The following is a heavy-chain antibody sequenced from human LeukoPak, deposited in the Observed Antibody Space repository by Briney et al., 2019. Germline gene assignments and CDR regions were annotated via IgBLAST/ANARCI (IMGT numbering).Heavy chain of an antibody. Sequence: GGSLRLSCAAPGFTFSSYEMNGVRQAPGKGLEWVSYISSSGSTIYYAHSVKSRFTPSRDNAKNTLYLQMNSLRAEDTAVYYCAELGITMIGGVWGKGTTVTISS. CDR2: ISSSGSTI. V-gene: IGHV3-48*03. J-gene: IGHJ6*04. CDR1: GFTFSSYE. CDR3: AELGITMIGGV. D-gene: IGHD3-10*02.